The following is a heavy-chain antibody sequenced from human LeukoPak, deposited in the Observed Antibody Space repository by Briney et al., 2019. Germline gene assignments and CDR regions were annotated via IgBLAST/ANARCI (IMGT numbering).Heavy chain of an antibody. J-gene: IGHJ4*02. D-gene: IGHD3-10*01. CDR3: AGRSGSFDY. V-gene: IGHV3-7*01. CDR2: IKQDGSKK. Sequence: GGSLRLSCAASGFTFSNYWMSWVRQAPGKGLEWVANIKQDGSKKNCVDSVKGRFTISRDNAKNSLYLQMNTLRVEDTAVYYCAGRSGSFDYWGQGTLVTVSS. CDR1: GFTFSNYW.